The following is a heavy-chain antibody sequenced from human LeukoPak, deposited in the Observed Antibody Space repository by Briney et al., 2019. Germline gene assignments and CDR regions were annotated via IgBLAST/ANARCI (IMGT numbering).Heavy chain of an antibody. CDR2: ISSSSSTI. CDR1: GFTFSSYS. J-gene: IGHJ6*02. Sequence: GGSLRLSCAASGFTFSSYSMNWVRQAPGKGLEWVSYISSSSSTIYYADSVKGRFTISRDNAKNSLYLQMNSLRAEDTAVYYCARETIVVVPAAIHYYYGMDVWGQGTTVTVSS. V-gene: IGHV3-48*01. CDR3: ARETIVVVPAAIHYYYGMDV. D-gene: IGHD2-2*01.